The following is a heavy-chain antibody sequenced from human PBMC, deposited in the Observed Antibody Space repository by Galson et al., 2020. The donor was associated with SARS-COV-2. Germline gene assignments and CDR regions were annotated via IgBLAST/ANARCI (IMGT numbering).Heavy chain of an antibody. J-gene: IGHJ4*02. CDR1: GGSISSGNSY. V-gene: IGHV4-61*09. CDR3: VREFRD. CDR2: IYTSGST. Sequence: SETLSLTCTVSGGSISSGNSYWIWIRQPAGKGLEWIGHIYTSGSTNYNPSLKSRVTISVDTSKSQFSLNLNSVTAADTAVYYCVREFRDWGQGTLVTVSS.